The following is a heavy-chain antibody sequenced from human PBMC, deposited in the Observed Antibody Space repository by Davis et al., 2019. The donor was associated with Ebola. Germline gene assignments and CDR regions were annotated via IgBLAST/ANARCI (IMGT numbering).Heavy chain of an antibody. CDR2: ISGSGGST. CDR1: GFTFSSYA. D-gene: IGHD3-10*01. J-gene: IGHJ4*02. V-gene: IGHV3-23*01. CDR3: ANERYYYGSGSYYTVCDY. Sequence: GGSLRLSCAASGFTFSSYAMSWVRQAPGKGLEWVSAISGSGGSTYYADSVKGRFTISRDNSKNTLYLQMNSLRAEDTAVYYCANERYYYGSGSYYTVCDYWGQGTLVTVSS.